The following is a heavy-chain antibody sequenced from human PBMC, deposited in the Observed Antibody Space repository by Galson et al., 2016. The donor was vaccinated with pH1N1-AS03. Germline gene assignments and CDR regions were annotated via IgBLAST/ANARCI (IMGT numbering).Heavy chain of an antibody. CDR3: ARLSYDILTNPLY. CDR2: ISGSGATI. CDR1: GFTFSDYY. V-gene: IGHV3-11*01. Sequence: SLRLSCAASGFTFSDYYMSWIRQTPGKGLEWVSYISGSGATIYYADSVKGRFSISRDSAKNSLFLQMNSLRVEDTAVYYCARLSYDILTNPLYWGQGVPVTVSS. D-gene: IGHD3-9*01. J-gene: IGHJ4*02.